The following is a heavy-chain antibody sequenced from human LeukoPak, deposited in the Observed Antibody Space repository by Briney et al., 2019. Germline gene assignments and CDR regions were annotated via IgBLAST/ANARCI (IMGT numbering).Heavy chain of an antibody. V-gene: IGHV4-4*07. Sequence: SETLSLTRTVSGGSISSYYWSWIRQPAGKGLEWIGRIYTSGSTNYNPSLKSRVTMSVDTSKNQFSLKLSSVTAADTAVYYCARTPMVRSDNWGYGMDVWGQGTTVTVSS. CDR2: IYTSGST. CDR3: ARTPMVRSDNWGYGMDV. J-gene: IGHJ6*02. D-gene: IGHD3-10*01. CDR1: GGSISSYY.